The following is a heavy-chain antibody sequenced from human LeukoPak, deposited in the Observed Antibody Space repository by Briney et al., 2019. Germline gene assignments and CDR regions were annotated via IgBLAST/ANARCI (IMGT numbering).Heavy chain of an antibody. CDR1: GFTFSNYA. CDR2: NSGSGGIT. V-gene: IGHV3-23*01. D-gene: IGHD6-19*01. CDR3: ASDAPRPIRGWLY. Sequence: GGSLRLSCAASGFTFSNYAMSWVRQAPGKGLEWVSANSGSGGITYYADSVKGRFTISRDNSKNTLSLQMNSLRAEDTAVYYCASDAPRPIRGWLYWGQGVLVTVSS. J-gene: IGHJ4*02.